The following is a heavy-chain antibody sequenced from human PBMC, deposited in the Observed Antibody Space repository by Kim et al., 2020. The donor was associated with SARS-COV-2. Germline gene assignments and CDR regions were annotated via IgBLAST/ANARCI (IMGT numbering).Heavy chain of an antibody. J-gene: IGHJ4*02. CDR1: GDSIRSSGDY. V-gene: IGHV4-31*03. Sequence: SETLSLTCTVSGDSIRSSGDYWTWIRQHPGKGLEWIGYIDYSGTTYYSPSLRSRLTISVDTSKNQFSLSLTSVTAADTAVYYCARERAPREIFGVVIKATLVDSWGQGALVTVSS. CDR3: ARERAPREIFGVVIKATLVDS. D-gene: IGHD3-3*01. CDR2: IDYSGTT.